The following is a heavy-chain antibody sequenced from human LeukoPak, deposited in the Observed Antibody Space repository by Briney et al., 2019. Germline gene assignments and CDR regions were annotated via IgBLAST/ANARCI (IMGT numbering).Heavy chain of an antibody. J-gene: IGHJ4*02. V-gene: IGHV4-34*01. D-gene: IGHD3-22*01. CDR3: ARLYYYDSSGYYPNPHYFDY. Sequence: SETLPLTCAVYGGSFSGYYWSWIRQPPGKGLEWIGEINHSGSTNYNPSLKSRVTISVDTSKNQFSLKLSSVTAADTAVYYCARLYYYDSSGYYPNPHYFDYWGQGTLVTVSS. CDR2: INHSGST. CDR1: GGSFSGYY.